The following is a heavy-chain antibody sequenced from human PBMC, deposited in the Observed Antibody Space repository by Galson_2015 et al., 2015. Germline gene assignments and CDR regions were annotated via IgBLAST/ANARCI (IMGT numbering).Heavy chain of an antibody. CDR3: ARSPPIFDTGEGPYYFDY. V-gene: IGHV3-48*03. CDR2: ISSSGSTI. Sequence: SLRLSCAASGFTFSSYEMNWVRQAPGKGLEWVSYISSSGSTIYYADSVKGRFTISRDNAKNSLYLQMNSLRAEDTAVYYCARSPPIFDTGEGPYYFDYWGQGTLVTVSS. D-gene: IGHD5-18*01. J-gene: IGHJ4*02. CDR1: GFTFSSYE.